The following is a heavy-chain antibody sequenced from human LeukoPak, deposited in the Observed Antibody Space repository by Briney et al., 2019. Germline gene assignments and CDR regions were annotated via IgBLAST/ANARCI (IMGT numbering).Heavy chain of an antibody. Sequence: GSLRLSCAASGFTFSSYAMHWVRQAPGKGLEWVAVISYDGSNKYYADSVKGRFTISRDNSKNTLYLQMNSLRAEDTAVYYCARDPSYYGSGGNNYWGQGTLVTVSS. CDR2: ISYDGSNK. CDR3: ARDPSYYGSGGNNY. V-gene: IGHV3-30-3*01. CDR1: GFTFSSYA. D-gene: IGHD3-10*01. J-gene: IGHJ4*02.